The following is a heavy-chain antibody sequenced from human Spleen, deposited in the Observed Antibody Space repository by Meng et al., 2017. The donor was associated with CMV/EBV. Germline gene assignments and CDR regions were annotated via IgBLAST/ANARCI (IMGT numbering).Heavy chain of an antibody. Sequence: SETLSLTCAVSGDSINSSNWWTWVRQPPGKGLEWIGEIYHSGSTNYNPSLKSRVTISLDKSKSQFSLRLSSMTAADTAVYYCASSRKFLTGYYYYYGMDVWGQGTTVTVSS. CDR2: IYHSGST. V-gene: IGHV4-4*02. CDR1: GDSINSSNW. J-gene: IGHJ6*02. CDR3: ASSRKFLTGYYYYYGMDV. D-gene: IGHD3-9*01.